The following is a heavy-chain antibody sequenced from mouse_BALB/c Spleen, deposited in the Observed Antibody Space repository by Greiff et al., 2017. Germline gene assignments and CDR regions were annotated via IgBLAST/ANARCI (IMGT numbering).Heavy chain of an antibody. CDR3: ATYGKGAMDY. Sequence: EVKVVESGGGLVQPGGSRKLSCAASGFTFSSFGMHWVRQAPEKGLEWVAYISSGSSTIYYADTVKGRFTISRDNPKNTLFLQMTSLRSEDTAMYYCATYGKGAMDYWGQGTSVTVSS. CDR1: GFTFSSFG. CDR2: ISSGSSTI. D-gene: IGHD2-1*01. V-gene: IGHV5-17*02. J-gene: IGHJ4*01.